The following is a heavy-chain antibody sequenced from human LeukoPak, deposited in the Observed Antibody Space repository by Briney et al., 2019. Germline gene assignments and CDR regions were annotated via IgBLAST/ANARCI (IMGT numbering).Heavy chain of an antibody. CDR1: GGSISSGSYY. CDR2: IYTSGST. V-gene: IGHV4-61*02. Sequence: PSETLSLTCTVSGGSISSGSYYWSWIRQPAGKGLEWIGRIYTSGSTNYNPSLKSRVTISVDTSKNQFSLKLSSVTAADTAVYHCARDLDCSGYYYVYWGQGTLVTVSS. D-gene: IGHD3-22*01. CDR3: ARDLDCSGYYYVY. J-gene: IGHJ4*02.